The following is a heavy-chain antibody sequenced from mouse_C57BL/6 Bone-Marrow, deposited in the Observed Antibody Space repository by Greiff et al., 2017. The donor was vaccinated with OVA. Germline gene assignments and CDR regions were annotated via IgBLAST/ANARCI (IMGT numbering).Heavy chain of an antibody. J-gene: IGHJ2*01. Sequence: QVQLKQSGAELVRPGASVKLSCKASGYTFTDYYINWVKQRPGQGLEWIARIYPGSGNTYYNEKFKGKATLTAEKSSSTAYMQLSSLTSEDSAVYFCARGGNFPFDYWGQGTTLTVSS. D-gene: IGHD2-1*01. CDR1: GYTFTDYY. CDR2: IYPGSGNT. V-gene: IGHV1-76*01. CDR3: ARGGNFPFDY.